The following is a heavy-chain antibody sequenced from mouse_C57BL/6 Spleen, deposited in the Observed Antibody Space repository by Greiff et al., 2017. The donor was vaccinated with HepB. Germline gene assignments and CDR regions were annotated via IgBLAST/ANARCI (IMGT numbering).Heavy chain of an antibody. Sequence: EVQRVESGPGLVKPSQSLSLTCSVTGYSITSGYYWNWIRQFPGNKLEWMGYISYDGSNNYNPSLKNRISITRDTSKNQFFLKLNSVTTEDTATYYCARVYYYGSKYFDYWGQGTTLTVSS. D-gene: IGHD1-1*01. CDR1: GYSITSGYY. CDR3: ARVYYYGSKYFDY. J-gene: IGHJ2*01. V-gene: IGHV3-6*01. CDR2: ISYDGSN.